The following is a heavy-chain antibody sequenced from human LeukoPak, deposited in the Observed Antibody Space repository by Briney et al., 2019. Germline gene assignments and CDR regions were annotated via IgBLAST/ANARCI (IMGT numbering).Heavy chain of an antibody. V-gene: IGHV4-39*01. CDR3: AGKSSGWYGDAFDI. J-gene: IGHJ3*02. CDR2: IYYSGST. Sequence: PSETLSLTCTVSGGSISSSSYYWGWIRQPPGKGLEWIGSIYYSGSTYYNPSLKSRVTISVDTSKNQFSLKLSSVTAADTAVYYCAGKSSGWYGDAFDIWGQGTMVTVSS. D-gene: IGHD6-19*01. CDR1: GGSISSSSYY.